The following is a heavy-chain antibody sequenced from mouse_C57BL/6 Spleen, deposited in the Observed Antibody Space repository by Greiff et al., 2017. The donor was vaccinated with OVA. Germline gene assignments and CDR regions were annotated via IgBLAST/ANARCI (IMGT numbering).Heavy chain of an antibody. D-gene: IGHD1-1*01. CDR3: ARWGSSSAWFAY. J-gene: IGHJ3*01. CDR2: IHPNSGST. Sequence: QVQLQQPGAELVKPGASVKLSCKASGYTFTSYWMHWVKQRPGQGLEWIGMIHPNSGSTNYNEKFKSKATLTVDKSSSTAYMQLSSLTSEDSAVYYCARWGSSSAWFAYWGQGTLVTVSA. V-gene: IGHV1-64*01. CDR1: GYTFTSYW.